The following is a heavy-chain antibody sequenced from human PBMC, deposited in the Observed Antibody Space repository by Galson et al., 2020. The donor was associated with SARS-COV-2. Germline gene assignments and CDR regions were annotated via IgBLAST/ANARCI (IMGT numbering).Heavy chain of an antibody. V-gene: IGHV1-18*01. CDR2: ISAYNGNT. D-gene: IGHD2-15*01. CDR3: ARGVVVVVAATGASYCYYGMDV. J-gene: IGHJ6*02. Sequence: ASVKVSCKASGYTFTSYGISWVRQAPGQGLEWMGWISAYNGNTNYAQKLQGRVTMTTDTSTSTAYMELRSLRSDDTAVYYCARGVVVVVAATGASYCYYGMDVWGQGTTVTVSS. CDR1: GYTFTSYG.